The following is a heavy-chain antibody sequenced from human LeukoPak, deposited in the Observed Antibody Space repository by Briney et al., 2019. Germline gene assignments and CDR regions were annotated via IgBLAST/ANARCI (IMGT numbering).Heavy chain of an antibody. V-gene: IGHV1-69*13. Sequence: SVKVSCKVSGYTLTELSMHWVRQAPGKGLEWMGGIIPIFGTANYAQKFQGRVTITADESTSTAYMELSSLRSEDTAVYYCARGEGSASVYYFDYWGQGTLVTVSS. D-gene: IGHD6-19*01. CDR2: IIPIFGTA. CDR3: ARGEGSASVYYFDY. CDR1: GYTLTELS. J-gene: IGHJ4*02.